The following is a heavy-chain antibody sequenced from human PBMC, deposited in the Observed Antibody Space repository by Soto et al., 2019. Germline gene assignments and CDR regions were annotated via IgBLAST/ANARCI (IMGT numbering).Heavy chain of an antibody. V-gene: IGHV4-39*01. CDR1: GGSISSSTYY. J-gene: IGHJ5*02. CDR2: IYYSGST. D-gene: IGHD5-12*01. Sequence: PSETQSLTCTVSGGSISSSTYYWGWIRQPPGKGLEWIGYIYYSGSTYYNPSLKSRVTISVDTSEKQFSLKLRSVTAADTAVYWCARYPVDGYAFFDNWGQGALVTVSS. CDR3: ARYPVDGYAFFDN.